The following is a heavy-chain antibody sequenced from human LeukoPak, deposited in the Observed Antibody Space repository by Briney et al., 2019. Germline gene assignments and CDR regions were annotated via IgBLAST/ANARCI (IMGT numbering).Heavy chain of an antibody. V-gene: IGHV4-39*01. CDR1: GGSFSSSSHY. D-gene: IGHD5-24*01. Sequence: KPSETLSLTCTVSGGSFSSSSHYWGWVRQPPGKGLEWIGSMYYSGSTYYNASLRSRVTISVDTSRDQFSLKLSSVTAADTAVYYCARHFHRDGYKSNAFDIWGQGTMVTVSS. J-gene: IGHJ3*02. CDR3: ARHFHRDGYKSNAFDI. CDR2: MYYSGST.